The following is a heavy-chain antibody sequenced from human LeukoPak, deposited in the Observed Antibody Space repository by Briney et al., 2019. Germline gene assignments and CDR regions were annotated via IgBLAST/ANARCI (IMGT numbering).Heavy chain of an antibody. J-gene: IGHJ4*02. CDR2: INHSGST. V-gene: IGHV4-34*01. D-gene: IGHD3-10*01. Sequence: PSETLSLTCAVYGGSFSGYYWSWTRQPPGKGLEWIGEINHSGSTNYNPSLKSRVTISVDTSKNQFSLKLSSVTAADTAVYYRAREGYYGSGRLTDYWGQGTLVTVSS. CDR3: AREGYYGSGRLTDY. CDR1: GGSFSGYY.